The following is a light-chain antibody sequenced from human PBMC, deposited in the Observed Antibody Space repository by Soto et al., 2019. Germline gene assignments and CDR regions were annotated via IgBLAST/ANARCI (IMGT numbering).Light chain of an antibody. Sequence: QSVLTQPPSASGAPGQRVTISCSGSSSNTGSNYVYWYQQLPGTAPKLLIYRNNQRPSGVPDRFSGSKSGTSASLAISGLRSEDEADYPCAAWDDSLSGFVFGTGTKVTVL. CDR3: AAWDDSLSGFV. V-gene: IGLV1-47*01. CDR1: SSNTGSNY. CDR2: RNN. J-gene: IGLJ1*01.